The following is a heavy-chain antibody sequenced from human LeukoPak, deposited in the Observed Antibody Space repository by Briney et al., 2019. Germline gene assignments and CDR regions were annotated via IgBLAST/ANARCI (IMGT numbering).Heavy chain of an antibody. Sequence: GGSLRLSCAGSGFIFSGYWMHWVRQVPGKGLVWVSRINSDGSSTTYADSVKGRFTISRDNAKNTLYLQMNSLRAEDTAVYYCXIWSGDLFYDQWGQGTLVTVSS. CDR3: XIWSGDLFYDQ. V-gene: IGHV3-74*01. CDR2: INSDGSST. D-gene: IGHD3-10*01. J-gene: IGHJ4*02. CDR1: GFIFSGYW.